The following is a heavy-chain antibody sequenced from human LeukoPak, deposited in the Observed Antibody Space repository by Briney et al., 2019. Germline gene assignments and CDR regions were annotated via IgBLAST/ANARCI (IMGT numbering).Heavy chain of an antibody. CDR1: GVSISSYY. J-gene: IGHJ4*02. CDR2: IFYSGNT. D-gene: IGHD1-26*01. CDR3: ARLAAISGSDYPDD. Sequence: SETLSLTCTVSGVSISSYYWSWIRQPPGKGLEWIGYIFYSGNTIYNPSLRSRVTISADTSKNHFSLRLRSVTAADTAVYYCARLAAISGSDYPDDWGQGTLVTV. V-gene: IGHV4-59*08.